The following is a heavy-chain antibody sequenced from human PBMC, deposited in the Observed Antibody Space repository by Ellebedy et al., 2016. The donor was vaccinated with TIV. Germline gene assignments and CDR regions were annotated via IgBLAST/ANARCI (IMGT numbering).Heavy chain of an antibody. CDR1: GYSFTSYW. CDR3: ARHYGDSGLRLGEYDY. Sequence: PGGSLRLSCKGSGYSFTSYWIGWVRQMPGKGLEWMGIIYPGDSDTRYSPSFQGQVTISADKSISTGYLQWSSLKASDTAMYYCARHYGDSGLRLGEYDYWGQGTLVTVSS. D-gene: IGHD3-16*01. J-gene: IGHJ4*02. CDR2: IYPGDSDT. V-gene: IGHV5-51*01.